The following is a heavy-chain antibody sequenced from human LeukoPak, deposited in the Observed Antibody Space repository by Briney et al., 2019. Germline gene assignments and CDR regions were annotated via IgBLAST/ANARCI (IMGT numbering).Heavy chain of an antibody. CDR3: AREKSYSSSWYVSGYYFDY. V-gene: IGHV3-21*01. CDR2: ISSSSSYI. CDR1: GFTFSSYS. Sequence: GGSLRLSCAASGFTFSSYSMNWVRQAPGKGLEWVSSISSSSSYIYYAYSVKGRFTISRDNAKNSLYLQMNSLRAEDTAVYYCAREKSYSSSWYVSGYYFDYWGQGTLVTVSS. J-gene: IGHJ4*02. D-gene: IGHD6-13*01.